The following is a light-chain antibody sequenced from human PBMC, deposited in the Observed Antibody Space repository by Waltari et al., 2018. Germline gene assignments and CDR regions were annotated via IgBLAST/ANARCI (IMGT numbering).Light chain of an antibody. J-gene: IGLJ3*02. CDR2: GNN. CDR3: QSYDRSLSGWV. CDR1: SSNIGAGYD. Sequence: QSVLTQPPSVSGAPGQRVPLSCPGTSSNIGAGYDVHWYQPLPGTVPKLLIDGNNNRPSGVPDRFSGSKSGTSASLAITGLQAEDEGDYYCQSYDRSLSGWVFGGGTKLTVL. V-gene: IGLV1-40*01.